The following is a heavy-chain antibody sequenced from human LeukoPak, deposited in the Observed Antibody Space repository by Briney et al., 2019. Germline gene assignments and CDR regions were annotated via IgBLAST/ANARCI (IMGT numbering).Heavy chain of an antibody. J-gene: IGHJ1*01. CDR1: GGSISTYY. CDR2: IYHSGST. Sequence: SETLSLTCTVSGGSISTYYWNWIRQPPGKGLEWIGYIYHSGSTSYNPSLQSRVTISVDTSKNQFSLNLNSVTAADTAVYYCARGGAARLHFQNWGQGTLVTVSS. V-gene: IGHV4-59*01. D-gene: IGHD6-6*01. CDR3: ARGGAARLHFQN.